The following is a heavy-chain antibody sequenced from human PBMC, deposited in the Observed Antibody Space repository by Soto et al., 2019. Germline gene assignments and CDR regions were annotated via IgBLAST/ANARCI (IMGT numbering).Heavy chain of an antibody. J-gene: IGHJ4*02. D-gene: IGHD3-22*01. Sequence: EVQLVESGGGLVQPGGSLRLSCAASGLIFGSYWMDWVRQVPGKGLVWVSRINSDGSSTSYADSVKGRLTICRDNAKNTLYPQIKSLRAEDTAVYYCARVYDYDSSAYYSWGQGTLVTVSS. CDR3: ARVYDYDSSAYYS. CDR2: INSDGSST. V-gene: IGHV3-74*01. CDR1: GLIFGSYW.